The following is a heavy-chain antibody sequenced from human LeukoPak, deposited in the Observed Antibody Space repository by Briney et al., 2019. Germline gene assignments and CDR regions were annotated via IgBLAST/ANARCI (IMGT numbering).Heavy chain of an antibody. V-gene: IGHV1-2*06. J-gene: IGHJ4*02. Sequence: GASVKVSCKASGYTFTGYYMHWVRQAPGQGLEWMGRINPNSGGTNYAQKFQGRVTMTRDTSISTAYMELSRLRSDDTAVYYCARVVVVPAARGHYFDYWGQGTLVTVSS. CDR2: INPNSGGT. CDR1: GYTFTGYY. D-gene: IGHD2-2*01. CDR3: ARVVVVPAARGHYFDY.